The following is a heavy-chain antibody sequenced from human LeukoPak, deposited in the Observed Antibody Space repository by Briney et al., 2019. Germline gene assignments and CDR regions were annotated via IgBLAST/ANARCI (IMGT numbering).Heavy chain of an antibody. CDR1: GFTFSLFA. J-gene: IGHJ2*01. D-gene: IGHD3-10*01. CDR2: ISYDGKDK. CDR3: AKDRGFPGSPYFDL. V-gene: IGHV3-30*04. Sequence: PGGSLRLSCAASGFTFSLFAMHWVRQSPGKGLEWVAAISYDGKDKFYADSVQGRFTFSRDNSKNTLYLQMNSLRAEDTAVYYCAKDRGFPGSPYFDLWGRGTLVTVSS.